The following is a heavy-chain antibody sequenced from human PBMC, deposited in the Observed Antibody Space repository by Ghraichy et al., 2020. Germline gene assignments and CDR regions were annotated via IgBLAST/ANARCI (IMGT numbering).Heavy chain of an antibody. J-gene: IGHJ4*02. CDR1: GYTFTSYA. D-gene: IGHD3-16*02. CDR2: INAGNGNT. CDR3: ARAGYDYVWGSYRYAFDY. Sequence: ASVKVACKASGYTFTSYAMHWVRQAPGQRLEWMGWINAGNGNTKYSQKFQGRVTITRDTSASTAYMELSSLRSEDTAVYYCARAGYDYVWGSYRYAFDYWGQGTLVTVSS. V-gene: IGHV1-3*01.